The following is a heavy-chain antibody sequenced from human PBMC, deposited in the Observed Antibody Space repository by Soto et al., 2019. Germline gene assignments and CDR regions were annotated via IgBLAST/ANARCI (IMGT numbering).Heavy chain of an antibody. CDR1: GYTFTGYY. V-gene: IGHV1-2*02. CDR3: ARPPGYISDWYYFDL. Sequence: ASVKVSCKXSGYTFTGYYMHWVRQDPGQGFEWMGRISPKSGGTNYAQKFQGRVTMTWDTSLNTAYMELSSLISEDTAVYYCARPPGYISDWYYFDLWGQGTLVTVSS. CDR2: ISPKSGGT. J-gene: IGHJ4*02. D-gene: IGHD6-19*01.